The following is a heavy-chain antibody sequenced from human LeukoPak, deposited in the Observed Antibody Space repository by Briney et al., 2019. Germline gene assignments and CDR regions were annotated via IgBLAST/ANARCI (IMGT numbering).Heavy chain of an antibody. D-gene: IGHD5-12*01. CDR1: GGAISSYY. V-gene: IGHV4-4*07. CDR3: ARGGGISGYALAYFDY. Sequence: SETLSLTCTVSGGAISSYYWSWIRQPAGKGLEWIGRIYNSGSTNYNPSLRSRVTMSGHTSNNQFSLKLSSVTAADTAVYYCARGGGISGYALAYFDYWGQGTLVTVSS. CDR2: IYNSGST. J-gene: IGHJ4*02.